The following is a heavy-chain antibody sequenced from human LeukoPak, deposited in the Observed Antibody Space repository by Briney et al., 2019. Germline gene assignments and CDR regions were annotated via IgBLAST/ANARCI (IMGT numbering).Heavy chain of an antibody. Sequence: SETLSLTCTVSGGSIISSTYYWGWIRQPPGKGLEWIGSIYYSGNTYYNPSLKSRVTISVDTSTNQFSLKLSSVTAADTVVYFCARHVGVGTTNNFDYWGQGTLVTVSS. V-gene: IGHV4-39*01. CDR3: ARHVGVGTTNNFDY. CDR2: IYYSGNT. CDR1: GGSIISSTYY. D-gene: IGHD1-1*01. J-gene: IGHJ4*02.